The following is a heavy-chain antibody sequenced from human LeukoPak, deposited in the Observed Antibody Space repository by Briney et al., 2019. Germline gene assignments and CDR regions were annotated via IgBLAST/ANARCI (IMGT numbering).Heavy chain of an antibody. Sequence: PSETLSLTCTVSSGSIGSSSNYWGWIRQAPGKGLEWIGNVYYSGSTFYNPSLKSRVTISVDTSKNQFSLKLRSVTATDTAIYYCARASFNVVFGNWFDPWGQGTLVTVSS. D-gene: IGHD2-8*01. J-gene: IGHJ5*02. CDR2: VYYSGST. CDR1: SGSIGSSSNY. V-gene: IGHV4-39*01. CDR3: ARASFNVVFGNWFDP.